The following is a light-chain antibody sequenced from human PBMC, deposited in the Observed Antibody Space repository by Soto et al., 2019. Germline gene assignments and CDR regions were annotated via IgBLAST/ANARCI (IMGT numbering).Light chain of an antibody. Sequence: DIQMPQSPSSLSASVGDRVTITCRASQNINNYLNWYQQKPGKAPKLMIYAASTLQRGVPSRFSGSGSGTDFTLTISSLQPEDFATYYCQQSYSSPRTFGQGTKVDNK. CDR3: QQSYSSPRT. CDR1: QNINNY. J-gene: IGKJ1*01. V-gene: IGKV1-39*01. CDR2: AAS.